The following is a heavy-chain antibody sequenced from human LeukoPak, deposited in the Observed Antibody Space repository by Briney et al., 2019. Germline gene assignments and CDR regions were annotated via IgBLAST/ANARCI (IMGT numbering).Heavy chain of an antibody. Sequence: PGGSLRLSCAASGFTFSSYAMHWVRQAPGKGLEWVAVISYDGSNKYYADSVKGRFTISRDNSKNTLYLQMNSLRAEDTAVYYCARDAPNDSSGSLDYWGQGTLVTVS. V-gene: IGHV3-30*04. J-gene: IGHJ4*02. D-gene: IGHD3-22*01. CDR1: GFTFSSYA. CDR3: ARDAPNDSSGSLDY. CDR2: ISYDGSNK.